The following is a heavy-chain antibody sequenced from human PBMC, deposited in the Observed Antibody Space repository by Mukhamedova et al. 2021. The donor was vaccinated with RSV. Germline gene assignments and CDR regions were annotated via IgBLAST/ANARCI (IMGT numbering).Heavy chain of an antibody. Sequence: GLEWLGSIHYSGSTYDNPSLKSRVTISVDTSKNQFFLKLSSVTAADTAVYYCVREWAYSSLDYWGQGTLVSGSS. D-gene: IGHD1-26*01. J-gene: IGHJ4*02. V-gene: IGHV4-39*02. CDR2: IHYSGST. CDR3: VREWAYSSLDY.